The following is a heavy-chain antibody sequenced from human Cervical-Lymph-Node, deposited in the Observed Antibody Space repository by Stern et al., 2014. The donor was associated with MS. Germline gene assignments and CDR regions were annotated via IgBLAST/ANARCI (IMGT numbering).Heavy chain of an antibody. CDR2: LYSSGSS. CDR3: ARVDRRDSADYGGWFDP. J-gene: IGHJ5*02. Sequence: VQLVESGPGLVKPSQTLSLTCSVSGVSISSGYYYWTWIRQQPGNGLEWIGYLYSSGSSFYNPSLESRVTISVDTSKNQLSLKLTSVAAADTAVYFCARVDRRDSADYGGWFDPWGQGTLVTVSS. D-gene: IGHD4-17*01. V-gene: IGHV4-31*03. CDR1: GVSISSGYYY.